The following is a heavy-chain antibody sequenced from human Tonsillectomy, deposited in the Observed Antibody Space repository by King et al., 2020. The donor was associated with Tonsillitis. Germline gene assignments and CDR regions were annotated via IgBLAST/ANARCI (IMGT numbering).Heavy chain of an antibody. CDR2: IYYSGST. D-gene: IGHD3-9*01. J-gene: IGHJ6*02. CDR3: AILLRYFVRSYGMDV. CDR1: GGSISSSSYY. Sequence: QLQESGPGLVKPSETLSLTCTVSGGSISSSSYYWGWIRQPPGKGLEWIGSIYYSGSTYYNPSLKSRVTISVDTSKNQFSLKLSSVTAADTAVYYCAILLRYFVRSYGMDVWGQGTTVTVSS. V-gene: IGHV4-39*01.